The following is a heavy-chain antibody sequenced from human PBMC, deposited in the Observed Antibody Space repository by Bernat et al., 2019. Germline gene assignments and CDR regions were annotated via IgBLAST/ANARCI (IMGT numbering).Heavy chain of an antibody. V-gene: IGHV3-15*01. CDR3: TTDFWSGYYGAYDAFDI. CDR2: IKSKTDGENT. J-gene: IGHJ3*02. D-gene: IGHD3-3*01. Sequence: EVQLVESGGGLVKPGGSLRLSCAASGFTFSNAWMSWVRQAPGKGLEWVGRIKSKTDGENTDYAEPVKGRFTISRDDSKNTLYLQMNSLKTEDTAVYYCTTDFWSGYYGAYDAFDIWGQGTMVTVSS. CDR1: GFTFSNAW.